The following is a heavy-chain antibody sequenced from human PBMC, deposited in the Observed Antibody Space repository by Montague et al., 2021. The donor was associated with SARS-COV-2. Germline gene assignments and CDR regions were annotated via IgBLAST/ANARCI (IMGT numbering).Heavy chain of an antibody. D-gene: IGHD2-21*02. Sequence: SETLSLTCAVYGGSFSGYYWSWIRQPPGKGLEWIGEINQSGSTXXXPSXXXRVTISVDTSKNQFSLKLSSVTAADTAVYYCARRSRVVTAIWALRTSLSSWFDPWGQGTLVTVSS. J-gene: IGHJ5*02. CDR2: INQSGST. CDR3: ARRSRVVTAIWALRTSLSSWFDP. CDR1: GGSFSGYY. V-gene: IGHV4-34*01.